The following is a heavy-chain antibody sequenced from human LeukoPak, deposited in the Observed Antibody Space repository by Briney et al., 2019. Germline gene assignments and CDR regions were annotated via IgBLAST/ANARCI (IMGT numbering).Heavy chain of an antibody. CDR1: GFSVSSNF. V-gene: IGHV3-53*01. Sequence: GGSLRLSCATSGFSVSSNFMSWVRQAPGKRLEWVSVIYSIGSTYYTDSVKGRFTISRDNSKSTVYLQMDSLRAEDTAVYYCVRDSDSFGFDHWGQGTLVTVSS. CDR2: IYSIGST. CDR3: VRDSDSFGFDH. J-gene: IGHJ4*02. D-gene: IGHD3-10*01.